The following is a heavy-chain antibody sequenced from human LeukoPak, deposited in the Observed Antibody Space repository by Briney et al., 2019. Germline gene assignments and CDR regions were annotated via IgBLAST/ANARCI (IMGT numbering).Heavy chain of an antibody. J-gene: IGHJ4*02. CDR1: GFTCSSYS. D-gene: IGHD3-22*01. Sequence: GGSLRLSCAASGFTCSSYSMNWVRQAPGMGLEWVSFISSSSSYIYYADSVKGRFTISRDNAKNSLYLQMNSLRAEDTAVYYCARDFLYRGYYAPIDYWGQGTLVTVSS. CDR3: ARDFLYRGYYAPIDY. V-gene: IGHV3-21*01. CDR2: ISSSSSYI.